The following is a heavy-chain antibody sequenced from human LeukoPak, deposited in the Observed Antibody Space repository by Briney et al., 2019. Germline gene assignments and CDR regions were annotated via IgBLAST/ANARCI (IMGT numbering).Heavy chain of an antibody. V-gene: IGHV1-3*03. J-gene: IGHJ3*02. Sequence: GASVKVSCKASGYTFTDYAMHWVRQAPGQRPEWMGWINIGNGNTRYSKEFQGRITITRDTSASTVYMELSSLTSDDRAVYYCARDPTLLRGYDLSPTDAFDIWGQGTMVTVSS. CDR1: GYTFTDYA. CDR3: ARDPTLLRGYDLSPTDAFDI. CDR2: INIGNGNT. D-gene: IGHD5-12*01.